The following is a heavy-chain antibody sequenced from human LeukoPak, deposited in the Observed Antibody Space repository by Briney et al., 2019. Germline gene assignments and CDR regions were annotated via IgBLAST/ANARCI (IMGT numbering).Heavy chain of an antibody. J-gene: IGHJ6*02. V-gene: IGHV1-8*01. CDR1: GYTFTIYD. CDR2: MNPDSGNT. D-gene: IGHD4/OR15-4a*01. Sequence: GASVKVSCKASGYTFTIYDINWVRQATGQGLEWMGWMNPDSGNTGYAQKFQGRVTMTRNTSIRTAYMELSSLRSEDTAVYYCARRRWDYGRLDYYYYGMDVWGQGTTVTVSS. CDR3: ARRRWDYGRLDYYYYGMDV.